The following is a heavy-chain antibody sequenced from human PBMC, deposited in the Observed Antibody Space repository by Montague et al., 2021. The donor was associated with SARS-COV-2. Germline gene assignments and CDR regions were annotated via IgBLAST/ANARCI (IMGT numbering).Heavy chain of an antibody. CDR2: INSDGSST. CDR3: AGDTVRDYGDSGDY. D-gene: IGHD4-17*01. J-gene: IGHJ4*02. Sequence: SLRLSCAASGFTFSSYWMHWVRQAPGRGLVWVSRINSDGSSTSYADSVKGRFTISRDNAKNTLYLQMNSLRAEDTAVYYCAGDTVRDYGDSGDYWGQGTLVTVSS. V-gene: IGHV3-74*01. CDR1: GFTFSSYW.